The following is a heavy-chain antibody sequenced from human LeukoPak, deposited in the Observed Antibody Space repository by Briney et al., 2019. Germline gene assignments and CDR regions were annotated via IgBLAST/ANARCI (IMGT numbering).Heavy chain of an antibody. J-gene: IGHJ4*02. CDR3: ARDIGYSDY. Sequence: GGSLRLSCAASGFTFSSFAVNWVRQAPDKGLEWVAIISSDGSNKYYADSVKGRFTISRDNSNNTLYLQMSSLRGEDTAVYYCARDIGYSDYWGQGTLVTVSS. V-gene: IGHV3-30*04. D-gene: IGHD1-26*01. CDR2: ISSDGSNK. CDR1: GFTFSSFA.